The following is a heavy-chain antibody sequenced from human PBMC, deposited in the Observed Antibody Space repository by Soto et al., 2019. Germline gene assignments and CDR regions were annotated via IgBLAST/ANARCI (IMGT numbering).Heavy chain of an antibody. V-gene: IGHV1-69*13. Sequence: GASVKVSCKASGGTFSTFGISWVRQAPGQGLEWMGGIIPFFGTARYSQKFEDRITITADESTNTVYLDMRRLRTDDTALYYCASAMIIGWSPQAYWGQGTPVTVSS. CDR2: IIPFFGTA. D-gene: IGHD3-16*01. CDR3: ASAMIIGWSPQAY. CDR1: GGTFSTFG. J-gene: IGHJ4*02.